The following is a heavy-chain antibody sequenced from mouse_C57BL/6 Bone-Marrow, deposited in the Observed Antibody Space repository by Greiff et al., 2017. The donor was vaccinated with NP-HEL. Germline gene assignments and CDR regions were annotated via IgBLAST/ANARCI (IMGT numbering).Heavy chain of an antibody. CDR1: GYTFTSYW. CDR3: ARSEVLCRRGFYAMDY. V-gene: IGHV1-72*01. D-gene: IGHD1-1*02. Sequence: QVQLQQSGAELVKPGASVKLSCKASGYTFTSYWMHWVKQRPGRGLEWIGRIDPNSGGTKYNEKFKSKATLTVDKPSSTAYMQLSSLTSEDSAVYYCARSEVLCRRGFYAMDYWGQGTSVTVSS. CDR2: IDPNSGGT. J-gene: IGHJ4*01.